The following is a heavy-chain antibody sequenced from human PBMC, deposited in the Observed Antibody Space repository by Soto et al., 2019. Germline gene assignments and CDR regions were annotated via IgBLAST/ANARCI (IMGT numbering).Heavy chain of an antibody. CDR3: AREHRGMDIVVVVAATLDS. J-gene: IGHJ4*02. CDR2: ISYDGSNK. D-gene: IGHD2-15*01. Sequence: QVQLVESGGGVVQPGRSLSLSCAASGFTFSSYAMHWVRQAPGKGLEWVAVISYDGSNKYYADSVKGRFTISRDNSKNTLYLQMTSLRAEYTAVYYCAREHRGMDIVVVVAATLDSCGQGTLVTVSS. V-gene: IGHV3-30-3*01. CDR1: GFTFSSYA.